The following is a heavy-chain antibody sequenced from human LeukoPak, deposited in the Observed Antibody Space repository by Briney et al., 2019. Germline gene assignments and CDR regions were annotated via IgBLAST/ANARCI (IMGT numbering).Heavy chain of an antibody. CDR2: VHYSGNT. CDR3: ARHLGIAVAGLYGMDV. CDR1: GGSISNYY. J-gene: IGHJ6*02. D-gene: IGHD6-19*01. V-gene: IGHV4-59*01. Sequence: KSSETLSLTCIVSGGSISNYYWSWIRQPPRKGLEWIGYVHYSGNTNYNPSLKSRVTISVDTSKNQFSLKLSSVTAADTAVYYCARHLGIAVAGLYGMDVWGQGTTVTVSS.